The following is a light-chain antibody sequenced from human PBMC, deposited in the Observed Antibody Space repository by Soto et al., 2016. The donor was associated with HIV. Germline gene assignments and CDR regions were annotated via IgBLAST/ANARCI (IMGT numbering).Light chain of an antibody. Sequence: SSVLTQPPSVSVAPGKTARITCGGDNLGSKSVHWYQQKPGQAPVLVAYDDSDRPSGIPERFSGSNSGNTATLTISRVEAGDEADYYCQVWGSTSDPWVFGGGTKLTVL. CDR2: DDS. CDR3: QVWGSTSDPWV. V-gene: IGLV3-21*03. J-gene: IGLJ3*02. CDR1: NLGSKS.